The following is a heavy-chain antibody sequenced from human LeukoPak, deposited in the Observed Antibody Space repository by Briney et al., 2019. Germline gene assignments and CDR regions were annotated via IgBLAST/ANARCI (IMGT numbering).Heavy chain of an antibody. J-gene: IGHJ5*02. CDR1: GGSISSGGYY. D-gene: IGHD4-17*01. CDR3: ARAEDYGDLGWFDP. Sequence: PSETLSLTCTVSGGSISSGGYYWSWIRQPPGKGLEWIGYIYYSGSTNYNPSLKSRVTISVDTSKNQFSLKLSSVTAADTAVYYCARAEDYGDLGWFDPWGQGTLVTVSS. CDR2: IYYSGST. V-gene: IGHV4-61*08.